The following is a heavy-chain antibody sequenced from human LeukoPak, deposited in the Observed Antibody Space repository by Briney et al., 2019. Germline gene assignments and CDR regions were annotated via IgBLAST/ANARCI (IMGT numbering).Heavy chain of an antibody. J-gene: IGHJ4*02. V-gene: IGHV3-30*03. D-gene: IGHD5-18*01. CDR3: ASGYSYGADYFDY. CDR2: TSYDGSNK. CDR1: GFTFSSYG. Sequence: GGSLRLSCAASGFTFSSYGMHWVRQAPGKGLEWVAVTSYDGSNKYYADSVEGRFTISRDNAKNSLYLQMNSLRAEDTAVYYCASGYSYGADYFDYWGQGTLVTVSS.